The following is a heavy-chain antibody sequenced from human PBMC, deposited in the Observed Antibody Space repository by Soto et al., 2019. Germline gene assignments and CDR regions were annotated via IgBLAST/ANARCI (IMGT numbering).Heavy chain of an antibody. CDR1: GGSFSVYY. Sequence: PSETLSLTCAVYGGSFSVYYWSWIRHPPGKGLEWIGEINHSGSTNYNPSLKSRVTISVDTSKNQFSLKLSSVTAADTAVYYCARGQSPGITMVRGVNYYFDYWGQGTLVTVSS. CDR2: INHSGST. D-gene: IGHD3-10*01. J-gene: IGHJ4*02. CDR3: ARGQSPGITMVRGVNYYFDY. V-gene: IGHV4-34*01.